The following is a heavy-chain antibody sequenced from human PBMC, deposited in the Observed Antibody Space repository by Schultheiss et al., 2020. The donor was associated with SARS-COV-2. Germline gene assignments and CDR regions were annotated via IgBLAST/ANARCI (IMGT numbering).Heavy chain of an antibody. Sequence: SETLSLTCTVSGGSISSSSYYWGWIRQPPGKGLEWIGSIYYSGSTYYNPSLKSRVTISVDTSKNQFSLKLSSVTAADTAVYYCARLSSSFGVVIDDAFDIWGQGTMVTVSS. D-gene: IGHD3-3*01. CDR1: GGSISSSSYY. V-gene: IGHV4-39*01. CDR3: ARLSSSFGVVIDDAFDI. J-gene: IGHJ3*02. CDR2: IYYSGST.